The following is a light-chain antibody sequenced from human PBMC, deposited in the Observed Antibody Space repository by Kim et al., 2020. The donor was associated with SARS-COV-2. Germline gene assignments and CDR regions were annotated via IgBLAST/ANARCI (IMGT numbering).Light chain of an antibody. CDR3: QQYTGSPT. Sequence: EIVLTQSPVTLSVSPGERATLSCRASQSVGSSYLIWYQQKPGQAPRLLMYDAYSRATGIPDRFSGSGSGTDFTLTISRLEPEDFAVYYCQQYTGSPTFGQGTKVDIK. J-gene: IGKJ1*01. V-gene: IGKV3-20*01. CDR2: DAY. CDR1: QSVGSSY.